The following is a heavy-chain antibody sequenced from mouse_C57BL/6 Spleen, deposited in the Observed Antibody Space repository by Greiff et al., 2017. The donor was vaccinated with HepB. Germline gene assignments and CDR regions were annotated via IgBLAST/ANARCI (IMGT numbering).Heavy chain of an antibody. V-gene: IGHV1-15*01. CDR1: GYTFTDYE. J-gene: IGHJ3*01. CDR2: IDPETGGT. D-gene: IGHD2-2*01. CDR3: TREMVTSLFAY. Sequence: QVQLKESGAELVRPGASVTLSCKASGYTFTDYEMHWVKQTPVHGLEWIGAIDPETGGTAYNQKFKGKAILTADKSSSTAYMELRSLTSEDSAVYYCTREMVTSLFAYWGQGTLVTVSA.